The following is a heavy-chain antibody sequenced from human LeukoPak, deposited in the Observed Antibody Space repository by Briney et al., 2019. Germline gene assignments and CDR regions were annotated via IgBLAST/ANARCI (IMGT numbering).Heavy chain of an antibody. Sequence: ETLSLTCTVSGVSISSSNSYWGWIRQPPGKGLEWVSAISGSGGSTYYADSVKGRFTISRDNSKNTLYLQMNSLRAEDTAVYYCAKGRDGSGSYGDYYYYMDVWGKGTTVTISS. J-gene: IGHJ6*03. V-gene: IGHV3-23*01. CDR3: AKGRDGSGSYGDYYYYMDV. D-gene: IGHD3-10*01. CDR2: ISGSGGST. CDR1: GVSISSSNSY.